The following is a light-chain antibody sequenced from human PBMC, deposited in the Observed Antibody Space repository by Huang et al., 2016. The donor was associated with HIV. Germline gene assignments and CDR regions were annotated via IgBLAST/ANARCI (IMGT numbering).Light chain of an antibody. CDR2: VGS. Sequence: VVMTQSPLSLPVPPGEPASISCRSSQSLRHRNGLNYLDWYLQKPGQSPQLLIHVGSSRASGVPDRFSGGGSGTDFSLNISRVEAEDAGIYHCMEALQTPYTFGQGTKLEI. CDR1: QSLRHRNGLNY. CDR3: MEALQTPYT. V-gene: IGKV2-28*01. J-gene: IGKJ2*01.